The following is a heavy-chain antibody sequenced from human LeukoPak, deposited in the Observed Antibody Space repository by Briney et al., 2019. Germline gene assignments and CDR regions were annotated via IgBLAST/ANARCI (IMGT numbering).Heavy chain of an antibody. D-gene: IGHD7-27*01. CDR1: GGTFSSYA. CDR2: IIPIFGTA. Sequence: SVTVSCKASGGTFSSYAISWVRQAPGQGLEWMGRIIPIFGTANYAQKFQGRVTITTDESTSTAYMELSSLRSEDTAVYYCARALGIQDDAFDIWGQGTMVTVSS. J-gene: IGHJ3*02. CDR3: ARALGIQDDAFDI. V-gene: IGHV1-69*05.